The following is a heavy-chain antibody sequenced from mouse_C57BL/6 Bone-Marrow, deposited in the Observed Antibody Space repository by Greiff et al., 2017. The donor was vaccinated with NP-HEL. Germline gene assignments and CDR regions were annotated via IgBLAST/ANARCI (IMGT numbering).Heavy chain of an antibody. J-gene: IGHJ4*01. D-gene: IGHD2-12*01. CDR2: IYPGSGST. Sequence: VQLQQSGAELVKPGASVKMSCKASGYTFTSYWITWVKQRPGQGLEWIGDIYPGSGSTNYNEKFKSKATLTVDTSSSTAYMQLSSLTSEDSAVYYCARNYSPYYYAMDYWGQGTSVTVSS. V-gene: IGHV1-55*01. CDR1: GYTFTSYW. CDR3: ARNYSPYYYAMDY.